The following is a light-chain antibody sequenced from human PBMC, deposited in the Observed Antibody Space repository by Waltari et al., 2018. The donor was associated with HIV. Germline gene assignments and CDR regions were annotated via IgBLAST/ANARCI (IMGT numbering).Light chain of an antibody. V-gene: IGLV1-40*01. CDR2: GST. CDR3: QSYDSSLSSVL. CDR1: GSNIGAGYD. Sequence: QSVLTQPPSVSGAPGQRVTISCTGGGSNIGAGYDVHWYQHLPASAPKLLIFGSTNRPFGVPDRFSGPKSDTSASLAITALQAEDEADYYCQSYDSSLSSVLFGGGTKLTVL. J-gene: IGLJ3*02.